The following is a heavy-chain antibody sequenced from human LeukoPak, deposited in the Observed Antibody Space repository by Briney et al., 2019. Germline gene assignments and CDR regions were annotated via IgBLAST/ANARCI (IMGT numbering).Heavy chain of an antibody. CDR2: ISSSSSYI. V-gene: IGHV3-21*01. CDR1: GFTFSSYS. Sequence: GGSLRLSCAASGFTFSSYSMNWVRQAPGKGLEWVSSISSSSSYIYYADSVKGRFTISRDNAKNSLYLQMNILRAEDTAVYYCARDTHAYDSSGYAAGYWGQGTLVTVSS. CDR3: ARDTHAYDSSGYAAGY. D-gene: IGHD3-22*01. J-gene: IGHJ4*02.